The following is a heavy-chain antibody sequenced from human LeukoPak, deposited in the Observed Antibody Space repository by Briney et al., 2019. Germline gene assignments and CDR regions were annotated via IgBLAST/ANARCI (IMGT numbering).Heavy chain of an antibody. D-gene: IGHD2-15*01. CDR1: GFTFSSYG. Sequence: PGGSLRLSCAASGFTFSSYGMHWVRQAPGKGLEWVAVIWYDGSNKYYADSVKGRFTISRDNSKNTLYLQMNSLRAEDTAVYYCARDRESSSKGHFDYWGQGTLVTVSS. CDR2: IWYDGSNK. CDR3: ARDRESSSKGHFDY. J-gene: IGHJ4*02. V-gene: IGHV3-33*01.